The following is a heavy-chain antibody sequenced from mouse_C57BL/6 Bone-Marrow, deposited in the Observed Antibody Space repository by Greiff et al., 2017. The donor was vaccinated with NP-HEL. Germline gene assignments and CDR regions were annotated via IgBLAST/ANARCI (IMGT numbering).Heavy chain of an antibody. CDR1: GFTFSDAW. Sequence: EVHLVESGGGLVQPGGSMKLSCAASGFTFSDAWMDWVRQSPEKGLEWVAEIRNKANNHATYYAESVKGRFTISRDDSKSSVYLQMNSLRAEDTGIYYCTSITTVVDGYWGQGTTLTVSS. D-gene: IGHD1-1*01. V-gene: IGHV6-6*01. CDR2: IRNKANNHAT. J-gene: IGHJ2*01. CDR3: TSITTVVDGY.